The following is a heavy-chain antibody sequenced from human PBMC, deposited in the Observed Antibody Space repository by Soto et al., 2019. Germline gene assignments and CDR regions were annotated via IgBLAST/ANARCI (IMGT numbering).Heavy chain of an antibody. CDR2: IDPSDSYT. CDR1: GYSFTSYW. J-gene: IGHJ6*02. D-gene: IGHD1-1*01. V-gene: IGHV5-10-1*01. CDR3: ARYNPFVYYYGMDV. Sequence: GESLKISCMGSGYSFTSYWISWVRQMPGKGLEWMGRIDPSDSYTNYSPSFQGHVTISADKSISTAYLQWSSLKASDTAMYYCARYNPFVYYYGMDVWGQGTTVTVSS.